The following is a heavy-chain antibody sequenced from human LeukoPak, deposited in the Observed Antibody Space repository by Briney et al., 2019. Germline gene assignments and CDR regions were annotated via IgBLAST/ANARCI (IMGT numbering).Heavy chain of an antibody. CDR3: ARGRGRSYYGSGSSPYYFDY. Sequence: SGTLSLTCAVSGGSISSSNWWSWVRQPPGKGLEWIGEIYHSGSTNYNPSLKSRVTISVDKSKNQFSLKLSSVTAADTAVYYCARGRGRSYYGSGSSPYYFDYWGQGTLVTVSS. CDR1: GGSISSSNW. J-gene: IGHJ4*02. V-gene: IGHV4-4*02. D-gene: IGHD3-10*01. CDR2: IYHSGST.